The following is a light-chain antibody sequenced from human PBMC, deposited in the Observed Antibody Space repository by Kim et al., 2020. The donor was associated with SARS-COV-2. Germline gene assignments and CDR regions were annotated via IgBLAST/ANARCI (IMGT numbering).Light chain of an antibody. CDR3: QQRSAWPVT. V-gene: IGKV3-11*01. J-gene: IGKJ5*01. CDR2: SAS. CDR1: QSVGSF. Sequence: LSPGQRATLSCRASQSVGSFLAWYQQTPGLPPRLLIYSASNRATGIPARFSGSGSGTDFTLTISNLEPEDFAVYYCQQRSAWPVTFGQGTRLEIK.